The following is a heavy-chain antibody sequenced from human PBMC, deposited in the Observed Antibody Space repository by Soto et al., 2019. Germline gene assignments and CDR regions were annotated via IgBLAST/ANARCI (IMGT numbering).Heavy chain of an antibody. CDR1: GGSFSGYY. Sequence: QVQLQQWGAGLLKPSETLSLTCAVYGGSFSGYYWSWIRQPPGKGLEWIGEINHSGSTNYNPSLKSRVTISVDTAKNQFSRKRSSVTAADTAVYYCARGGGDYVWGSYRGDYWGQGTLVTVSS. CDR3: ARGGGDYVWGSYRGDY. CDR2: INHSGST. V-gene: IGHV4-34*01. J-gene: IGHJ4*02. D-gene: IGHD3-16*02.